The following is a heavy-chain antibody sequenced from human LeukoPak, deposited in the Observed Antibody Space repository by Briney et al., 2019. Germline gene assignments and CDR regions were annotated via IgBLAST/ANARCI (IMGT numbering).Heavy chain of an antibody. CDR2: ISGSGGNT. Sequence: GGSLRLSCAASGFTFSTDVMSWVRQAPGKGLECVSAISGSGGNTYYADTVKGRFTISRDNSKNMLYLQMNSLRAEDTAVYYCAKVSGRIQIWPQPFGDGMDVWGQGTTVTVSS. CDR3: AKVSGRIQIWPQPFGDGMDV. V-gene: IGHV3-23*01. CDR1: GFTFSTDV. D-gene: IGHD3-10*01. J-gene: IGHJ6*02.